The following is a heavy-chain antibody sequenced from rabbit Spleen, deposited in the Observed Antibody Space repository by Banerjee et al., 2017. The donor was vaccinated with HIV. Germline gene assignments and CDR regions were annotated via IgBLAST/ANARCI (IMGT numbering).Heavy chain of an antibody. V-gene: IGHV1S40*01. CDR1: GFSFSSSDY. J-gene: IGHJ4*01. CDR3: ARDIYSGSGLYGMGFDL. D-gene: IGHD1-1*01. Sequence: QSLEESGGGLVKPGGTLTLTCTASGFSFSSSDYMCWVRQAPGKGLELIACIYAIGKGSTYYASWVNGRFTISSHNAQKTLYLQLNSLTAADTATYFCARDIYSGSGLYGMGFDLWGQGTLVTVS. CDR2: IYAIGKGST.